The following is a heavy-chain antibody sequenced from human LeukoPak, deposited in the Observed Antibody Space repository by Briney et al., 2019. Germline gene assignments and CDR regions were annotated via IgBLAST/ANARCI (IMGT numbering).Heavy chain of an antibody. CDR3: AGDFGSSSENWFDP. J-gene: IGHJ5*02. D-gene: IGHD6-13*01. CDR2: IYTSGST. CDR1: GVSISSGSYY. Sequence: SETLSLTCTGSGVSISSGSYYWSWIRQPAGKGLEWIGRIYTSGSTNYNPSLKSRVTISVDTSKNQFSLKLSSVTAADTAVYYCAGDFGSSSENWFDPWGQGTLVTVSS. V-gene: IGHV4-61*02.